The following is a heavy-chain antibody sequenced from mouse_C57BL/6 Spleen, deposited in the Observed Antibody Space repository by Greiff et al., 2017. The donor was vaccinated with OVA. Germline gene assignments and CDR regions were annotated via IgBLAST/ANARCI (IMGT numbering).Heavy chain of an antibody. Sequence: VQLQQPGAELVMPGASVKLSCKASGYTFTSYWMPWVKQRPGQGLEWIGEIDPSDSYTNYNQKFKGKSTLTVDKSSSTAYMQLSSLTSEDSAVYYCAKLGRYAMDYWGQGTSVTVSS. CDR3: AKLGRYAMDY. CDR1: GYTFTSYW. J-gene: IGHJ4*01. CDR2: IDPSDSYT. D-gene: IGHD4-1*01. V-gene: IGHV1-69*01.